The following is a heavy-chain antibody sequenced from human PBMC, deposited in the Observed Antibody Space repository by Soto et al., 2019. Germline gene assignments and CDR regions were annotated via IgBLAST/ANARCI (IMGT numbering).Heavy chain of an antibody. D-gene: IGHD6-6*01. CDR2: MYYTGKK. V-gene: IGHV4-39*01. J-gene: IGHJ5*02. CDR1: GGSISSSTYY. Sequence: SETLSLACPVSGGSISSSTYYWDLIRQPPGKGLDWIWAMYYTGKKNYNPSLESRVTMSVDTSKNQFSLKLSSVTPTDTAVYYCERRSRSSLGSLFDPWGRGILVTVYS. CDR3: ERRSRSSLGSLFDP.